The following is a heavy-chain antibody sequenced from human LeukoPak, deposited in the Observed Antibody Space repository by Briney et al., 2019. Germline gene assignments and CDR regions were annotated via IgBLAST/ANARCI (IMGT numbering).Heavy chain of an antibody. V-gene: IGHV4-34*01. Sequence: SETLSLTCEVYGGSFSDYYWTWIRQPPGKGLEWIGEIKHRGNTNYNPSLKSRVTISVDTSKNQFSLKLSSVTAADTAVYYCARDREVDAFDIWGQGTMVTVSS. CDR3: ARDREVDAFDI. J-gene: IGHJ3*02. CDR2: IKHRGNT. CDR1: GGSFSDYY.